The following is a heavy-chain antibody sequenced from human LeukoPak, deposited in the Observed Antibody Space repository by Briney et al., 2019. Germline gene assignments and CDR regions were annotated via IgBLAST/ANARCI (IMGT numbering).Heavy chain of an antibody. J-gene: IGHJ4*02. D-gene: IGHD3-16*01. V-gene: IGHV3-30-3*01. CDR2: ISYDGSNK. Sequence: PGGSLRLSCAASGFTFSSYAMHWVRQAPGKGLEWVAVISYDGSNKYYADSVKGRFTISRDNSKNTLYLQMNSLRAEDTAVYYCARPTQPSKGGSYPFDYWGQGTLVTVSS. CDR1: GFTFSSYA. CDR3: ARPTQPSKGGSYPFDY.